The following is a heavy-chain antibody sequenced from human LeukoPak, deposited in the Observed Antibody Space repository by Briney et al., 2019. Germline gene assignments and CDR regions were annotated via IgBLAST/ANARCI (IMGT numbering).Heavy chain of an antibody. J-gene: IGHJ4*02. Sequence: ASVKVSCKASGYTFTGYYIHWVRQAPGQGLEWMGWIIPNSGGTNYAQKFQGRVTMTRDTSISTAYMELSRLRSDDTAVYYCARMNGGYDFGLLDYWGQGTLVTVSS. CDR2: IIPNSGGT. V-gene: IGHV1-2*02. D-gene: IGHD5-12*01. CDR1: GYTFTGYY. CDR3: ARMNGGYDFGLLDY.